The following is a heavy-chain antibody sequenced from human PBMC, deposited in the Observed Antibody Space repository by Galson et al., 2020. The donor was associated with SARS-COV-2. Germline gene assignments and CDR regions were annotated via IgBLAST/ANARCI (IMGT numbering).Heavy chain of an antibody. CDR1: GFSLSTSGVG. Sequence: SGPTLVKPTQTLTLTCTFSGFSLSTSGVGVGWIRQPPGKALEWLALIYWDDDKRYSPSLKSRLTITKDTSKNQVVLTMTNMDPVDTATYYCAHSGYDFWSGYYVLGWFDPWGQGTLVTVSS. V-gene: IGHV2-5*02. J-gene: IGHJ5*02. CDR2: IYWDDDK. CDR3: AHSGYDFWSGYYVLGWFDP. D-gene: IGHD3-3*01.